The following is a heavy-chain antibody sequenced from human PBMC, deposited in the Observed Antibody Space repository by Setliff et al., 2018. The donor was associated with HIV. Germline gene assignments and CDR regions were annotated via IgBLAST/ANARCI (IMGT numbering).Heavy chain of an antibody. CDR2: IWYDESHK. D-gene: IGHD3-22*01. Sequence: SLRLSCAGYGLTFNSYGMHWVRQAPGKGLEWLALIWYDESHKYYADSMKGRFTISRDNAKKLVYLQMNSLRAEDTAIYYCARDRASSGYYARFDHWGQGTLVTVSS. J-gene: IGHJ4*02. CDR1: GLTFNSYG. CDR3: ARDRASSGYYARFDH. V-gene: IGHV3-33*08.